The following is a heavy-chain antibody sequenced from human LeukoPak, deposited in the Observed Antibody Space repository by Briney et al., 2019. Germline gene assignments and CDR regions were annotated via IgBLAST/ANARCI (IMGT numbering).Heavy chain of an antibody. CDR1: GFTFSNAW. CDR3: TTGPYDYGSGTYYH. V-gene: IGHV3-15*01. Sequence: GGSLRLSCAASGFTFSNAWMSWVRQAPGKGLEWVGRIKSKTDGGTTDYATPVKGRFTISRDDSKNTLYVQMNSLKTEDTAVYYCTTGPYDYGSGTYYHWGQGTLVTVSS. CDR2: IKSKTDGGTT. J-gene: IGHJ4*02. D-gene: IGHD3-10*01.